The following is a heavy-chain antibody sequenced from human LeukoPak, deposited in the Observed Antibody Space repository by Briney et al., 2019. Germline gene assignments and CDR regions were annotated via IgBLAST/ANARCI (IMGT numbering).Heavy chain of an antibody. Sequence: GGSLRLSCAASGFTFSNAWMSWVRQAPGKGLEWVGRIKSKTDGGTTDCAAPVKGRFTISRDDSKNTLYLQMNSLKTEDTAVYYCTTEGCYSRLCYYYYGMDVWGQGTTVTVSS. D-gene: IGHD2-21*02. CDR2: IKSKTDGGTT. CDR1: GFTFSNAW. V-gene: IGHV3-15*01. J-gene: IGHJ6*02. CDR3: TTEGCYSRLCYYYYGMDV.